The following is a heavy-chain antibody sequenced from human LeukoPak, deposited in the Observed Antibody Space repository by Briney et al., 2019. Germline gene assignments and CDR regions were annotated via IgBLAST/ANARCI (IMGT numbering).Heavy chain of an antibody. V-gene: IGHV1-69*01. D-gene: IGHD5-18*01. Sequence: ASVKVSCKASGGTFSSYAISWVRQAPGQGLEWMGGIIPIFGTANYAQKFQGRVTITADESTSTAYMGLSSLRSEDTAVYYCARVLTAMAPGYYYGMDVWGQGTTVTVSS. CDR1: GGTFSSYA. CDR3: ARVLTAMAPGYYYGMDV. CDR2: IIPIFGTA. J-gene: IGHJ6*02.